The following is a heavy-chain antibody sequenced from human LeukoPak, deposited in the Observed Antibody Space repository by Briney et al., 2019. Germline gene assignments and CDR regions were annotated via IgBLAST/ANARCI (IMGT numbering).Heavy chain of an antibody. CDR3: ARAFRVSDYHLSY. Sequence: ASVKVSCKASGYTFTSYDINWVRQATGQGLEWMGWMNPNSGNTGYAQKFQGRVTITRDTSASTAYMELSSLRSEDTAVYYCARAFRVSDYHLSYWGQGTLVTVSS. D-gene: IGHD2-2*01. CDR1: GYTFTSYD. J-gene: IGHJ4*02. V-gene: IGHV1-8*01. CDR2: MNPNSGNT.